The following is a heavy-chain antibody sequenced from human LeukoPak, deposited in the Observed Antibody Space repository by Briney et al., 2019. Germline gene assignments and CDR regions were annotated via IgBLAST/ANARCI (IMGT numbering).Heavy chain of an antibody. J-gene: IGHJ4*02. CDR1: GFTFSSYW. CDR3: AKDAAPGIAVAGSGTGD. Sequence: GGSLRLSCAASGFTFSSYWMHWVRQAPGKGLEWVSGISWNSGSIGYADSVKGRFTISRDNAKNSLYLQMNSLRAEDTALYYCAKDAAPGIAVAGSGTGDWGQGTLVTVSS. CDR2: ISWNSGSI. V-gene: IGHV3-9*01. D-gene: IGHD6-19*01.